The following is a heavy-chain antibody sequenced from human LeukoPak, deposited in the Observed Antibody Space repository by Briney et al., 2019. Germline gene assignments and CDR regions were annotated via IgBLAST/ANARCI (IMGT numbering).Heavy chain of an antibody. V-gene: IGHV1-2*02. J-gene: IGHJ3*02. CDR3: ARVRKLGAFDI. CDR1: GYTFTGYY. D-gene: IGHD1-14*01. Sequence: ASVKVSCKASGYTFTGYYMHWVRQAPGQGLEWMGWINSNSGGTNYAQKFQGRVTMTRDTSISTAYMELSRLRSDDTAVYYCARVRKLGAFDIWGQGTMVTVSS. CDR2: INSNSGGT.